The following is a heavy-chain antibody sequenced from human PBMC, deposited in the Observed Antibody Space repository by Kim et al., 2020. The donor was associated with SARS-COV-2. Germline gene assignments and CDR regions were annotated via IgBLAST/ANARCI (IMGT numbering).Heavy chain of an antibody. Sequence: SQTLSLTCALSGDSVSNSSAAWNWIRQSPSRGLEWLGRTYYRSKWFVDYAPSVRSRITINPDTSKNEFSLQLESVTPEDTAVYYCAVAVDYLHYGMDVWGQGTTVTVSS. CDR1: GDSVSNSSAA. CDR2: TYYRSKWFV. J-gene: IGHJ6*02. D-gene: IGHD4-17*01. V-gene: IGHV6-1*01. CDR3: AVAVDYLHYGMDV.